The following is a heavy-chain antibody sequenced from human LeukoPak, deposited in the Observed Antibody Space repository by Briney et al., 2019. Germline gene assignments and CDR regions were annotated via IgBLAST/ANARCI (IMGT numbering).Heavy chain of an antibody. J-gene: IGHJ4*02. V-gene: IGHV3-23*01. CDR1: GFTFSSFP. D-gene: IGHD3-10*01. CDR2: ISGGGVST. CDR3: AKDRSLWFGELTLDY. Sequence: GGSLRLSCAASGFTFSSFPMSWVRQAPGKGLEWVSVISGGGVSTYYADSVKGRFTISRDNSKNTLYLQMNSLRAEDTAVYYCAKDRSLWFGELTLDYWGQGTLVTVSS.